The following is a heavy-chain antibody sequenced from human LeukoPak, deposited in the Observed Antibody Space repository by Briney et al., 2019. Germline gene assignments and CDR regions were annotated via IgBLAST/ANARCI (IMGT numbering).Heavy chain of an antibody. CDR1: GFTFSGYW. D-gene: IGHD4-11*01. CDR2: VNQDGNNK. CDR3: ARSNQADDY. J-gene: IGHJ4*02. Sequence: GGSLRLSCAASGFTFSGYWMTWVRQAPGKGLEWVANVNQDGNNKNYVESVKGRFTISRDNAKNTLYLQMNSLRAEDTAVYYCARSNQADDYWGQGTLVTVSS. V-gene: IGHV3-7*01.